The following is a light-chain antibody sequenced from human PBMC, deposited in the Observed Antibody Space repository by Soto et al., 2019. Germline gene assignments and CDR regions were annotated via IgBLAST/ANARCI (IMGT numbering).Light chain of an antibody. CDR1: QSISGY. Sequence: DIQMTQSPSSLSASVGDRVTITCRASQSISGYLSWYQQKPGKAPNLLIYTASSLQSGVPSRFSGSGSGTDFTLIVSSLQPEDFATYYCQQSYKYPVTFGQGTQLEIK. CDR3: QQSYKYPVT. J-gene: IGKJ2*01. V-gene: IGKV1-39*01. CDR2: TAS.